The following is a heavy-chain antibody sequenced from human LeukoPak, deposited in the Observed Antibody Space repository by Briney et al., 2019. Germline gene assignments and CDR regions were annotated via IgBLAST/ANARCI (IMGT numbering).Heavy chain of an antibody. Sequence: SETLSLTCAVYGGSFSGYYWSWIRQPPGKGLEWIGEINHSGSTNYNPSLKSRVTISVDTSKNQFSLKLSSVTAADTAVYYGARARLQQLRTHYYYYGMDVWGQGTTVTVSS. CDR1: GGSFSGYY. J-gene: IGHJ6*02. CDR2: INHSGST. D-gene: IGHD6-13*01. V-gene: IGHV4-34*01. CDR3: ARARLQQLRTHYYYYGMDV.